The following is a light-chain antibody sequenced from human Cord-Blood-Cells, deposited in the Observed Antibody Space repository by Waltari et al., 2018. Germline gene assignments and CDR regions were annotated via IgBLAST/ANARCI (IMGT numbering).Light chain of an antibody. CDR1: SSNSGSNT. Sequence: QSVLTQPPSASGTPGQRVTSSCSGSSSNSGSNTVNWYQQLPGTAPKLLIYSKNQRPSGVPDRFSGSKSGTSASLAISGLQSEDEADYYCAAWDDSLNGWVFGGGTKLTVL. J-gene: IGLJ3*02. V-gene: IGLV1-44*01. CDR2: SKN. CDR3: AAWDDSLNGWV.